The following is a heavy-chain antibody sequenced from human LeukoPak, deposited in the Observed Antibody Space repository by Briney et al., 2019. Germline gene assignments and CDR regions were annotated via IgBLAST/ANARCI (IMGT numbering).Heavy chain of an antibody. Sequence: PSQTLSLTCTVSGASISSGTYYFTWIRQPAGKGLEWIGRIYSGGSTYYNPSLKSRVTISLDTSKNQFSLKLSSVTAADTAVYYCASRGFASGYCSRNSCYDYYFYYMDVWGKGTTVSVSS. J-gene: IGHJ6*03. CDR1: GASISSGTYY. D-gene: IGHD2-2*03. CDR3: ASRGFASGYCSRNSCYDYYFYYMDV. CDR2: IYSGGST. V-gene: IGHV4-61*02.